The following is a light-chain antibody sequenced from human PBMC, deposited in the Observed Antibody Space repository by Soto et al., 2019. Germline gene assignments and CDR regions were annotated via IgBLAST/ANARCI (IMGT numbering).Light chain of an antibody. CDR1: QSVSNY. CDR2: DAS. V-gene: IGKV3-11*01. J-gene: IGKJ1*01. Sequence: EIVLTQSPSTLSLSPGERATLSCRASQSVSNYLAWYQQKPGQAPRLLIYDASNRATGIPARFSGSGSGTDFTLTISSLEPEDCAVYYCQQRSNWPPWTFGQGTKVDIK. CDR3: QQRSNWPPWT.